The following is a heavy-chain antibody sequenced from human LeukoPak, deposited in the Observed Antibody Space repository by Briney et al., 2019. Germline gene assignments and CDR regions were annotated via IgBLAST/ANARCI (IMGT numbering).Heavy chain of an antibody. CDR1: GFTFSSYA. V-gene: IGHV3-23*01. D-gene: IGHD3-22*01. Sequence: GGSLRLSCAASGFTFSSYAMSWVRQAPGKGLEWDSAISGSGGSTYYADSVKGRFTISRDNSKNTLYLQMNSLRAEDTAVYYCAKGSRAQGWLDYFDYWGQGTLVTVSS. J-gene: IGHJ4*02. CDR3: AKGSRAQGWLDYFDY. CDR2: ISGSGGST.